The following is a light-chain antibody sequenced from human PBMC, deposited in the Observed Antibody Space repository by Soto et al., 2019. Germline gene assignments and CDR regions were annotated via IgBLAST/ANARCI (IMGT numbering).Light chain of an antibody. J-gene: IGKJ1*01. V-gene: IGKV3-20*01. CDR2: GAS. CDR1: QSVSSSY. Sequence: EIVLTQSPGTLSLSPGERATLSCRASQSVSSSYLAWYQQKPGQAPRLLIYGASSMATDIPDRFSGSGSGTAFTLTISRLEPEDFAVYYWQQYGSSPRWTFGQGTKVEIK. CDR3: QQYGSSPRWT.